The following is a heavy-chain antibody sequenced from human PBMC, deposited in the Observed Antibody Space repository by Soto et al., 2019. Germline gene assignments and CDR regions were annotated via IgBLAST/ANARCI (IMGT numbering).Heavy chain of an antibody. V-gene: IGHV1-69*01. CDR2: IIPMFGTA. CDR1: GTTFSSHA. D-gene: IGHD6-6*01. CDR3: ARVLRYSSSFGY. J-gene: IGHJ4*02. Sequence: QVQLVQSGAEVKKPGSSVKVSCKVSGTTFSSHAMSWVRQAPGQGLEWMGGIIPMFGTAKYAQQFQGRVTITADESTSTAYMELNSLRSEDTAVYYCARVLRYSSSFGYWGPGTLVTVSS.